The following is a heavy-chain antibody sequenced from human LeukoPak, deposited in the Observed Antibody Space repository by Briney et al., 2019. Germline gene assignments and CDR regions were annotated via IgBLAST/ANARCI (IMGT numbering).Heavy chain of an antibody. CDR3: ARDNRVDGWYYFDY. V-gene: IGHV4-39*07. CDR1: GGSISSSSYY. J-gene: IGHJ4*02. Sequence: SETLSLTCTVSGGSISSSSYYWGWIRQPPGKGLEWVGSFYYSGSTYYNPSLKSRVTISVDTSKNQFSLKLSSVTAADTAVYYCARDNRVDGWYYFDYWGQGTLVTVSS. D-gene: IGHD6-19*01. CDR2: FYYSGST.